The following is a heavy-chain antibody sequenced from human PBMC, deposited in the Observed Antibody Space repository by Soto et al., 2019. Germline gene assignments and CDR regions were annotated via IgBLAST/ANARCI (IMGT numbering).Heavy chain of an antibody. Sequence: SERMALTCTVSGGSISSGDDYWSWINQPPGKGLEWIGYIYYSGSTYYNPSLKSRVTISVDTSKNQFSLKLSSVTAADTAVYYCARDPTYYDSSGSSLVAPWGQGTLVTVSS. CDR3: ARDPTYYDSSGSSLVAP. CDR2: IYYSGST. CDR1: GGSISSGDDY. D-gene: IGHD3-22*01. V-gene: IGHV4-30-4*01. J-gene: IGHJ5*02.